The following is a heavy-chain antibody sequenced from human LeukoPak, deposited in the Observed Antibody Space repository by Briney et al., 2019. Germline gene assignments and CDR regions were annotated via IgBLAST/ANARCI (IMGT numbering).Heavy chain of an antibody. Sequence: SVKRSCKSSGGTLRSYAIRWVRQAPGQGLEWMGGIIPIFGTANYAQKFQGRVTITTDESTSTAYMELSSLRSEDTAVYYCARTGYSYGSHYYYYYMDVWGKGTTVTVSS. D-gene: IGHD5-18*01. J-gene: IGHJ6*03. CDR1: GGTLRSYA. CDR2: IIPIFGTA. CDR3: ARTGYSYGSHYYYYYMDV. V-gene: IGHV1-69*05.